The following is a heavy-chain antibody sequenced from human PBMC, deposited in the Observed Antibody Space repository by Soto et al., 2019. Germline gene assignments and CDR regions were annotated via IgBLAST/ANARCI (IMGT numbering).Heavy chain of an antibody. CDR1: GGSISSGGYS. D-gene: IGHD2-2*01. J-gene: IGHJ4*02. V-gene: IGHV4-30-2*01. CDR3: ARVYCRSSSCYDVFDY. Sequence: SETLSLTCAVCGGSISSGGYSGSWIRQPPGKGLEWIGYMYYSGSTYYNPSLKSRVTISIDTSKNQFSLKLRSVTAADTAVYYCARVYCRSSSCYDVFDYWGQGTPVTVSS. CDR2: MYYSGST.